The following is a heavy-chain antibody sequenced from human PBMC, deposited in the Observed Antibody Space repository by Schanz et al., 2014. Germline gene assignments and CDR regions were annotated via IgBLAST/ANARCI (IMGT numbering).Heavy chain of an antibody. J-gene: IGHJ3*02. Sequence: QVQLVQSGDEVKKPGASVKVSCKTSGYTFSDYGITWVRQAPGQGLEWVGWISPYTGNTHYFDKMEGRVTMTTDTSTSTAYMELRSLRSDDTAVYYCARGGGPEDVFDIWGQGTTVTVSS. V-gene: IGHV1-18*01. CDR3: ARGGGPEDVFDI. CDR2: ISPYTGNT. D-gene: IGHD5-12*01. CDR1: GYTFSDYG.